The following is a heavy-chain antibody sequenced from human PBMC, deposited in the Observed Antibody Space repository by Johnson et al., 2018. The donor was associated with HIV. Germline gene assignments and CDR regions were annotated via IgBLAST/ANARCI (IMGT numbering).Heavy chain of an antibody. CDR1: GFTFSNAW. CDR3: RSDGTTDDGVDF. CDR2: IRSKTYGGTT. V-gene: IGHV3-15*06. D-gene: IGHD1-7*01. J-gene: IGHJ3*01. Sequence: VQLVESGGGLVKPGGSLRLSCAASGFTFSNAWMSWVRQAPGKGLEWIGFIRSKTYGGTTKYAASVTGRFTISRDDSKSIAYLQMNSRKSEDTAMYYCRSDGTTDDGVDFWGQGTMVTVSS.